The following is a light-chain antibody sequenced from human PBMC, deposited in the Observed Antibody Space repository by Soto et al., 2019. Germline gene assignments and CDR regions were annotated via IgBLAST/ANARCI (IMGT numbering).Light chain of an antibody. Sequence: EIVLTQSPGTLSLSPGERATLSCRASQSLTTNYLAWYQQKPGQAPRLLIYDASSRATGIPDRFSVSGSGTDFTLTIARLEPEDFAVFYCQQGVTFGGGTKVEIK. J-gene: IGKJ4*01. CDR1: QSLTTNY. CDR3: QQGVT. CDR2: DAS. V-gene: IGKV3-20*01.